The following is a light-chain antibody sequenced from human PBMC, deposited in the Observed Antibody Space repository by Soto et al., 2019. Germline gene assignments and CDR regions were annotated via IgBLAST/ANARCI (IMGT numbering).Light chain of an antibody. CDR3: QQPKSYPLT. CDR1: QGISTY. Sequence: DIQLTQSPSFLSASVGDRVTITCRATQGISTYLGWYQQKPGKAPKLLIYAASTLQSGVASRVSGSGSGTDFTLTISSLQPEDFAPCYGQQPKSYPLTFGGGTKVVI. J-gene: IGKJ4*01. V-gene: IGKV1-9*01. CDR2: AAS.